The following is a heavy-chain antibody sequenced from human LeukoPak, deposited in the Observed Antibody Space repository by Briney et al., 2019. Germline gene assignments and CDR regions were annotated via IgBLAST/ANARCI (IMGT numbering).Heavy chain of an antibody. CDR3: AKVRGGITMIDY. Sequence: PGRSLRLSCAASGFTFSSYGMNGVRQAPGKGLEWVAVISYDGSNKYYADSVKGRFTISRDNSKNTLYLQMNSLRAEDTAVYYCAKVRGGITMIDYWGQGTLVTVSS. CDR2: ISYDGSNK. J-gene: IGHJ4*02. D-gene: IGHD3-22*01. CDR1: GFTFSSYG. V-gene: IGHV3-30*18.